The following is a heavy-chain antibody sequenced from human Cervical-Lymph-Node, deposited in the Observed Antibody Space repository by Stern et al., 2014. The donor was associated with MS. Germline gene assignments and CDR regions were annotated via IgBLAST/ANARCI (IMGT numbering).Heavy chain of an antibody. D-gene: IGHD1-14*01. Sequence: VQLVQSGPEVKKPGDPLQISCKGSGYDFSPYWIAWVRQLPGRGLGWMGIIYPGDYDTRYRPSLQGQVTIFVDESVNTAYLQWISLEASDTAIYYCARAASTLSNPLAMDVWGQGTTVTVSS. CDR3: ARAASTLSNPLAMDV. V-gene: IGHV5-51*01. J-gene: IGHJ6*02. CDR2: IYPGDYDT. CDR1: GYDFSPYW.